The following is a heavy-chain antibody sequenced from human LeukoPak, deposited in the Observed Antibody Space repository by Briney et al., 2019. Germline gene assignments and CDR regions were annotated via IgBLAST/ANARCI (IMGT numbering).Heavy chain of an antibody. CDR1: GNSISSYNYY. J-gene: IGHJ4*02. CDR2: VYPSGNT. D-gene: IGHD3-10*01. V-gene: IGHV4-61*02. CDR3: ARAETDHYYFGY. Sequence: SETLSLTCTVSGNSISSYNYYWSWVRQPAGKGLEWIGRVYPSGNTNYNPYNPSLTDRVTISIDASRNQFSLILTSVTAADTAIYYCARAETDHYYFGYLGQGIQVTVSS.